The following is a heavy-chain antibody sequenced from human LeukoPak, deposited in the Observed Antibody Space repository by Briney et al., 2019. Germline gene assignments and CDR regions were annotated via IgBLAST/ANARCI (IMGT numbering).Heavy chain of an antibody. CDR2: ISSSSTYI. D-gene: IGHD6-6*01. CDR3: ARIPYSSSLTDAFDI. V-gene: IGHV3-21*01. J-gene: IGHJ3*02. Sequence: PGGSLRLSCAASGFSFRSYSMNWVRQAPGKGLEWVSFISSSSTYIYYADSIKGRFTISRDNAKNSLFLQMNSLRGEDTAVYYCARIPYSSSLTDAFDIWGQGTMVTVYS. CDR1: GFSFRSYS.